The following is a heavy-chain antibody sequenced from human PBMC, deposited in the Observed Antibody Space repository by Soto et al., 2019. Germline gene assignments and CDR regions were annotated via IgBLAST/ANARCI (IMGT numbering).Heavy chain of an antibody. J-gene: IGHJ4*02. D-gene: IGHD2-2*01. CDR1: GGSISSYY. CDR2: IYYSGST. V-gene: IGHV4-59*01. CDR3: ARGVVPAASGQNYYFDY. Sequence: SETLSLTCTVSGGSISSYYWSWIRQPPGKGLEWIGYIYYSGSTNYNPSLKSRVTISVDTSKNQFSLKLSSVTAADTAVYYCARGVVPAASGQNYYFDYWGQGTLVTVSS.